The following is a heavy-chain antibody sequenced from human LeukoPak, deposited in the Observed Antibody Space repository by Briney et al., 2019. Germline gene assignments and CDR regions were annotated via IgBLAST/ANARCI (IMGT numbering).Heavy chain of an antibody. J-gene: IGHJ4*02. D-gene: IGHD1-26*01. CDR3: ARVQRKGAWALDY. CDR1: GFTFSSYA. CDR2: ISYDGSNK. V-gene: IGHV3-30-3*01. Sequence: GGSLRLSCAASGFTFSSYAMHWVRQAPGKGLEWVAVISYDGSNKYYADSVKGRFTISRDNSKNTLYLQMNSLRAEDTAVYYCARVQRKGAWALDYWGQGTLVTVSS.